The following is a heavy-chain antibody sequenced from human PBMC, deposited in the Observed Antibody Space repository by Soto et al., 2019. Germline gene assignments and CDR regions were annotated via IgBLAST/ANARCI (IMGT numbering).Heavy chain of an antibody. J-gene: IGHJ1*01. V-gene: IGHV3-66*01. CDR2: IHTGGET. CDR3: ARDSWSQN. Sequence: EVQLVESGGGLVQPGGSLRLSCAASGFSVSSNYMNWVRQAPGKGLEWVSIIHTGGETYYADSVKDRFTVSRDNSKNTVFLKMTSLRAKDTAVYYCARDSWSQNWGQGTLVTVSS. CDR1: GFSVSSNY. D-gene: IGHD2-8*01.